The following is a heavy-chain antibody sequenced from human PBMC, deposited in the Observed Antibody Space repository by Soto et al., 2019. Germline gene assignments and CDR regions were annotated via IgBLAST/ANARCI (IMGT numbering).Heavy chain of an antibody. V-gene: IGHV6-1*01. CDR3: AREGYYYGSGSWEEVTDNWLDP. D-gene: IGHD3-10*01. CDR1: GDSVSSNSAA. Sequence: PSQTLSLTCAISGDSVSSNSAAWNWIRQSPSRGLEWLGRTYYRSKWYNDYAVSVKSRITINPDTSKNQFSLQLNSVTPEDTAVYYCAREGYYYGSGSWEEVTDNWLDPWGQGTLVTVSS. J-gene: IGHJ5*02. CDR2: TYYRSKWYN.